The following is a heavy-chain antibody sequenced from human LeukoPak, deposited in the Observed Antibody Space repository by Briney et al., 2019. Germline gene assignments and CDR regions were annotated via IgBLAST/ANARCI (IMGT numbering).Heavy chain of an antibody. CDR2: IKSKTDGSTT. CDR3: SSAPGWFDP. J-gene: IGHJ5*02. Sequence: GGSLRLSCAASGFTFSNAWMSWVRQAPGKGLEWVGRIKSKTDGSTTDYAAPVKGRFTISRDDSKNALYLQMNSLKTEDTAVYYCSSAPGWFDPWGQGTLVTVSS. CDR1: GFTFSNAW. V-gene: IGHV3-15*01.